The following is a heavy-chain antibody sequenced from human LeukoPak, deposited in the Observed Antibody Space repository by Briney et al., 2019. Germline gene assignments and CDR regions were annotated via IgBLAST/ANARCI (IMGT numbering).Heavy chain of an antibody. CDR2: IYSGGST. D-gene: IGHD6-25*01. V-gene: IGHV3-53*01. CDR3: ARDHDRGGYFDY. Sequence: PGGSLRLSYAASRFTVSSNYMSGVRQAPGKGLEWVSVIYSGGSTYYADSVKGRFTISRDNSKNTLYLQMNSLRAEDTAVYCCARDHDRGGYFDYWGQGTLVTVSS. CDR1: RFTVSSNY. J-gene: IGHJ4*02.